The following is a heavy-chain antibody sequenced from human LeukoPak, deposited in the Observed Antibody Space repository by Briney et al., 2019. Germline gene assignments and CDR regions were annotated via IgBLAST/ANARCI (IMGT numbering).Heavy chain of an antibody. V-gene: IGHV3-30-3*01. CDR2: ISYDGSNK. CDR1: GFTFSSYA. D-gene: IGHD6-13*01. J-gene: IGHJ3*02. Sequence: GGSLRLSCAASGFTFSSYAMHWVRQAPGKGLEWVAVISYDGSNKYYADSVKGRFTISRDNFKNTLYLQMNSLRAEDTAVYYCARIPAVYSSSWYREDAFDIWGQGTMVTVSS. CDR3: ARIPAVYSSSWYREDAFDI.